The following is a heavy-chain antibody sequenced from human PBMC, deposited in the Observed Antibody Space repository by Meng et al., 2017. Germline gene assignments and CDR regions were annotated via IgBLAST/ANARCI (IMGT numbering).Heavy chain of an antibody. CDR2: VDPEDGET. Sequence: EVPLVQSGAEVKKPGATLKISCKVSGYTFTDYYMNWMQQAPGKGLEWMGLVDPEDGETIYAEKFQGRVTITADTSTDTAYMELSSLRSEDTAVYYCATDLYRDWFDPWGQGTLVTASS. D-gene: IGHD1-26*01. CDR1: GYTFTDYY. CDR3: ATDLYRDWFDP. J-gene: IGHJ5*02. V-gene: IGHV1-69-2*01.